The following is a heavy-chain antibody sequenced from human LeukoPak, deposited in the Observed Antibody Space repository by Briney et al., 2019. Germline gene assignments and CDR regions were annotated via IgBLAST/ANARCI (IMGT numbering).Heavy chain of an antibody. J-gene: IGHJ4*02. CDR1: GGSISSSSYY. CDR2: IYYSGST. D-gene: IGHD6-19*01. Sequence: SETLSLTCTVPGGSISSSSYYWGWIRQPPGKGLEWIGSIYYSGSTYYNPSLKSRVTISVDTSKNQFSLKLSSVTAADTAVYYCARVRIAVAGIDYWGQGTLVTVSS. CDR3: ARVRIAVAGIDY. V-gene: IGHV4-39*01.